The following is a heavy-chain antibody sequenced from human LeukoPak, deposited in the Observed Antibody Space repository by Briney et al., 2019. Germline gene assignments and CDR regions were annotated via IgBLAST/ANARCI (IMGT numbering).Heavy chain of an antibody. CDR1: GGSISSYY. Sequence: SETLSLTCTVSGGSISSYYWGWIRQPPGKGLEWIGSIYYSGSTYYNPSLKSRATISVDTSKNQFSLKLSSVTAADTAVYYCARLEVGATFDYWGQGTLVTVSS. D-gene: IGHD1-26*01. CDR2: IYYSGST. V-gene: IGHV4-39*01. CDR3: ARLEVGATFDY. J-gene: IGHJ4*02.